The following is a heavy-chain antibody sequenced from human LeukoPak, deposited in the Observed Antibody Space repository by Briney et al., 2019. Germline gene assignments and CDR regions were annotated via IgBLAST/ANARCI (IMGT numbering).Heavy chain of an antibody. CDR2: IWYDGSNK. D-gene: IGHD2-2*01. J-gene: IGHJ4*02. CDR1: GFTFSSYG. CDR3: ARDRQLHYFDY. V-gene: IGHV3-33*01. Sequence: SGRSLRLSCAASGFTFSSYGMHWVRQAPGKGLEWVAVIWYDGSNKYYADSVKGRFTISRDSSKNTLYLQMNSLGAEDTSVYYCARDRQLHYFDYWGQGTLVTVSS.